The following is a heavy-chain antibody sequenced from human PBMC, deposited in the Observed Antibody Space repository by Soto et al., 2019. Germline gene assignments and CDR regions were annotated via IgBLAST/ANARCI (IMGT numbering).Heavy chain of an antibody. J-gene: IGHJ4*02. CDR1: GDNFSFYT. CDR3: AASYGSGYRAFDY. D-gene: IGHD3-10*01. Sequence: ASVKVSGKASGDNFSFYTLNWLRQAPGLGLEWMGRVNPIVSMSNYAQKFQGRVTITADKSTNTAYMQLSSLRSEDTAIYYCAASYGSGYRAFDYWGQGALVTVSS. V-gene: IGHV1-69*02. CDR2: VNPIVSMS.